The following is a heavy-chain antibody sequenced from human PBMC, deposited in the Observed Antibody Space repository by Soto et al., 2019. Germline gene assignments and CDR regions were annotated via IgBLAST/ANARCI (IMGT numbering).Heavy chain of an antibody. J-gene: IGHJ6*02. V-gene: IGHV1-18*01. CDR1: GYTFTSNG. CDR3: GRDQLNGVMDV. CDR2: ISAYNGNT. Sequence: APVEPCSEASGYTFTSNGLSWVRQAPGQRLEWMGWISAYNGNTNYAQKLQGRVTMTTDTSTSTAYMELSSLRSDDTAVYYCGRDQLNGVMDVWVQGTTVTVSS. D-gene: IGHD1-1*01.